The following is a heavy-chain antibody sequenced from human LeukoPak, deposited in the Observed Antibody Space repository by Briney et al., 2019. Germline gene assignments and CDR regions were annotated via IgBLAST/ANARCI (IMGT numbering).Heavy chain of an antibody. CDR2: IYYTGST. D-gene: IGHD6-19*01. Sequence: SETLSLTCTVSGGSISSSTYYWGWIRQPPGRGLEWIGSIYYTGSTYYHPSLTSRVIISVDTSKSQFSLNLSSVTAADTAVYYCARHKQPRGSRSGPYDIWGQGTMVTVSS. CDR1: GGSISSSTYY. V-gene: IGHV4-39*01. CDR3: ARHKQPRGSRSGPYDI. J-gene: IGHJ3*02.